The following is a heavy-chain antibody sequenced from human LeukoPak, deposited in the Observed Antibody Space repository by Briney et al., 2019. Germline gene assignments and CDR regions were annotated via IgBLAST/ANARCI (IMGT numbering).Heavy chain of an antibody. CDR1: GGSISSYY. CDR2: IYYSGST. CDR3: AREGYLPYYFDY. D-gene: IGHD6-13*01. J-gene: IGHJ4*02. V-gene: IGHV4-59*01. Sequence: SETLSLTCTVSGGSISSYYWSWIRQPPGKGLEWIGYIYYSGSTNYNPSLKSRVTISVDTSKNQFSLNLSSATAADTAVYYCAREGYLPYYFDYWGQGTLVTVSS.